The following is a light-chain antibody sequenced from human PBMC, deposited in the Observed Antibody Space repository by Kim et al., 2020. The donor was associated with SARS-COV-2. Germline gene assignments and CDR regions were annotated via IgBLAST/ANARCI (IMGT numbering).Light chain of an antibody. V-gene: IGLV1-40*01. CDR2: GNT. CDR3: QSYDSSLSASV. J-gene: IGLJ2*01. CDR1: SSSVGAGYD. Sequence: QRVTLACTGSSSSVGAGYDVHWYQQLPGTAPKLLIYGNTNRPSGVPDRFSGSKSGTSASLAITGLQAEDEADYYCQSYDSSLSASVFGGGTQLTVL.